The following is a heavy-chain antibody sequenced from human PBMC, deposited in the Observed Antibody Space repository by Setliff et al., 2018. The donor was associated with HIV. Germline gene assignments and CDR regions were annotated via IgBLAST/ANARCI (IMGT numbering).Heavy chain of an antibody. J-gene: IGHJ4*02. CDR3: ARQERYCTSADCYRYFNY. Sequence: SETLSLTCIVSGGSISSGIYYWRWIRQPAGKGLEWIGRICTNGSTYYNPSLKSRVTMSVDTSKNQFSLKLSSVTAADTAVYYCARQERYCTSADCYRYFNYWGQGTLVTVSS. D-gene: IGHD2-2*02. V-gene: IGHV4-61*02. CDR1: GGSISSGIYY. CDR2: ICTNGST.